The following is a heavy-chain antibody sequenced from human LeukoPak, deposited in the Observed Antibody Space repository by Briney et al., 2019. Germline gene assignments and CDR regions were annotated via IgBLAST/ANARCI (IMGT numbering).Heavy chain of an antibody. CDR2: ISAYNGNT. CDR3: ATKPYYYDSSGYYVF. V-gene: IGHV1-18*01. J-gene: IGHJ4*02. Sequence: ASVKVSCKASGGTFSSYAISWVRQAPGQGLEWMGWISAYNGNTNYAQKLQGRVTMTTDTSTSTAYMELRSLRSDDTAVYYCATKPYYYDSSGYYVFWGQGTLVTVSS. D-gene: IGHD3-22*01. CDR1: GGTFSSYA.